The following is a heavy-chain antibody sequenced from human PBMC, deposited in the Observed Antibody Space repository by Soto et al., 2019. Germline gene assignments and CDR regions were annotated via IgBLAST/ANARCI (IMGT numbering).Heavy chain of an antibody. J-gene: IGHJ6*02. CDR1: GFAVSPNY. CDR3: ARDPRGTCSTDSCSPYYGLDV. V-gene: IGHV3-53*02. Sequence: EVQLVETGGRLIQPGGSLRLSCAASGFAVSPNYMSWVRQAPGQGLEWISVIYSGGNTDYADSVKGRFSISRDDSQNTVYLHMNSLRADDTAVYFCARDPRGTCSTDSCSPYYGLDVWGQGTTVTVSS. CDR2: IYSGGNT. D-gene: IGHD2-2*01.